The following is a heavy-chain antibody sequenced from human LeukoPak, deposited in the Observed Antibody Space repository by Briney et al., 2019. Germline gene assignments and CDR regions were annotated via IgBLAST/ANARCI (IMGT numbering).Heavy chain of an antibody. CDR2: IRDSGSST. CDR1: GFTFSSYA. CDR3: AKYGPQDSGSSHFDY. J-gene: IGHJ4*02. V-gene: IGHV3-23*01. Sequence: GGSLRLSCTASGFTFSSYAMSWVRQAPGKGLEWVSAIRDSGSSTHYADSVKGRFTTSRDNSKNTLFLQMNSLRAEDTAIYYCAKYGPQDSGSSHFDYWGQGALVTVSS. D-gene: IGHD1-26*01.